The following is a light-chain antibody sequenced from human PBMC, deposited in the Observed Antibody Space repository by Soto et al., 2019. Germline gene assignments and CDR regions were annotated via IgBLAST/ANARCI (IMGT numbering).Light chain of an antibody. CDR1: TGTVGDYKS. V-gene: IGLV2-14*01. J-gene: IGLJ2*01. CDR2: EVS. CDR3: SSYINTNTLV. Sequence: QSVLTQPASVSGSPGSPTPTPGFETTGTVGDYKSVSWYQHHPGKVPKLVIFEVSNRPSGVSNRFSGSKSGNTASLTISGLQAEDEADYYCSSYINTNTLVFAGGTKLTVL.